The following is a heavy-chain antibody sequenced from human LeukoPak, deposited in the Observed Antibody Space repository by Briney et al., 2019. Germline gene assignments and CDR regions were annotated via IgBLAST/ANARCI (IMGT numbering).Heavy chain of an antibody. CDR2: ISAYNGNT. CDR1: GYTFTSYG. Sequence: GASVKVSCKASGYTFTSYGISWVRQAPEQGLEWMGWISAYNGNTNYAQKLQGRVTMTTDTSTSTAYMELRSLRSDDTAVYYCAREEGITIFGVVTGTLDYWGQGTLVTVSS. D-gene: IGHD3-3*01. J-gene: IGHJ4*02. V-gene: IGHV1-18*01. CDR3: AREEGITIFGVVTGTLDY.